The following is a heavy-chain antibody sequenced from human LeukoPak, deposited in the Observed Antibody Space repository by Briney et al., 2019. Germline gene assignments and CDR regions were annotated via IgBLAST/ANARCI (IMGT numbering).Heavy chain of an antibody. CDR1: GFTFDDYA. CDR2: ISWNSGSI. V-gene: IGHV3-9*01. D-gene: IGHD3-22*01. CDR3: AKALGEYYDSSGPFQFDAFDI. Sequence: PGGSLRLSCAASGFTFDDYAMHWVRQAPGKGLEWVSGISWNSGSIGYADSVKGRFTISRDNAKNSLYLQMNSLRAEDTALYYCAKALGEYYDSSGPFQFDAFDIWGQGTMVTVSS. J-gene: IGHJ3*02.